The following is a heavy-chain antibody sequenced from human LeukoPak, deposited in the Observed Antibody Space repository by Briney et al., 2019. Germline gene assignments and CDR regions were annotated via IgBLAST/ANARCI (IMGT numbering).Heavy chain of an antibody. J-gene: IGHJ4*02. CDR1: GGSFSGYH. Sequence: SETLSLTCAVYGGSFSGYHWTWIRQPPGKGLEWIGGVLEGGSANYNPSLKSRVTISLDTSKNQFSLKLSSVTAADTAVYYCARGRGYSVYCGQGTLVIVSS. CDR3: ARGRGYSVY. V-gene: IGHV4-34*01. D-gene: IGHD5/OR15-5a*01. CDR2: VLEGGSA.